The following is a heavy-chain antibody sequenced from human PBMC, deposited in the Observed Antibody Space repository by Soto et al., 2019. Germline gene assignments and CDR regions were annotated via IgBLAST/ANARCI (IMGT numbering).Heavy chain of an antibody. CDR2: INHSGST. CDR1: GGSFSGYY. D-gene: IGHD1-26*01. V-gene: IGHV4-34*01. Sequence: QVQLQQWGAGLLKPSETLSLTCAVYGGSFSGYYWSWIRQPPGKGLEWIGEINHSGSTNYNPSLKSRVTISVDTSKNQFSLKLSSVTAADTAVYYCARGTNSGSYLDAFDIWGQGTMVTVSS. CDR3: ARGTNSGSYLDAFDI. J-gene: IGHJ3*02.